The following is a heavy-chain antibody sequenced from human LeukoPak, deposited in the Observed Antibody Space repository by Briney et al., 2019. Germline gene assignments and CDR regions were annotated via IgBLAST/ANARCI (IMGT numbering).Heavy chain of an antibody. Sequence: GGSLRLSCAASGFTFSSYAMNWARQAPGKGLEWVSTISGTTGRTHYADSVRGRFTISRDNSKNTLYLQMNSLRAKDTAVYYCDGADYWGQGTLVTVSS. D-gene: IGHD5-24*01. J-gene: IGHJ4*02. CDR2: ISGTTGRT. CDR1: GFTFSSYA. CDR3: DGADY. V-gene: IGHV3-23*01.